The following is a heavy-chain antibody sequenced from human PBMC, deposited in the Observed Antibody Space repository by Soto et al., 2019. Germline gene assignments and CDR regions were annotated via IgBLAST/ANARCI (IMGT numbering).Heavy chain of an antibody. J-gene: IGHJ6*02. CDR1: GYSFSTYW. CDR2: IYPGDSDT. V-gene: IGHV5-51*01. D-gene: IGHD3-16*01. CDR3: ARRPPEGGTMDV. Sequence: XARLKISGECCGYSFSTYWIAWVRQMPGKGLEWMGIIYPGDSDTRYSLSLQGQVTISADKSISTAYLQWSSLKASDTAIYYCARRPPEGGTMDVWGQGTTVTVSS.